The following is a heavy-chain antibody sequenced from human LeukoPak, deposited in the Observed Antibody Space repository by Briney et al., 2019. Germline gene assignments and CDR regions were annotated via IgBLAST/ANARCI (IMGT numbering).Heavy chain of an antibody. J-gene: IGHJ3*01. Sequence: GGSLRLSCAASGFTFSSFWMGWVRQAPGKGLEWVANIRQDGIAKYYVDSVEGRFTISRDTAGSSLFLQMNSLRADDSAVYFCARTMGAAYSSPHAFDLWGQGTMVTVSS. D-gene: IGHD3-10*01. V-gene: IGHV3-7*01. CDR3: ARTMGAAYSSPHAFDL. CDR1: GFTFSSFW. CDR2: IRQDGIAK.